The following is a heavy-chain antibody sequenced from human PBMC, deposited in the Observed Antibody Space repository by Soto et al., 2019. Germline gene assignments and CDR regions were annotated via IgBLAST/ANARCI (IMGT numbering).Heavy chain of an antibody. CDR2: IYYSGST. Sequence: SETLSLTCTVSGGSISSYYWSWIRQPPGKGLEWIGYIYYSGSTNYNPSLKSRVTISVDTSKNQFSLKLSSVTAADTAVYYCARTYSSSWTRYFDYWGQGTLVTVSS. J-gene: IGHJ4*02. CDR3: ARTYSSSWTRYFDY. D-gene: IGHD6-13*01. CDR1: GGSISSYY. V-gene: IGHV4-59*01.